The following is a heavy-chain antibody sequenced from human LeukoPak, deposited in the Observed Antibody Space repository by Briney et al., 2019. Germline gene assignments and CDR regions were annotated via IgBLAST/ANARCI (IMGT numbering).Heavy chain of an antibody. CDR3: AKDRGSGGYYGMDV. V-gene: IGHV3-13*01. J-gene: IGHJ6*02. D-gene: IGHD6-19*01. Sequence: PGGSLRLSCAASGFTFSSYGMHWVRQATGKGLEWVSVIGTAGDTYYPGSVKGRFTISRENAKKSLYLQMNSLRAGDTAVYYCAKDRGSGGYYGMDVWGQGTTVTVSS. CDR1: GFTFSSYG. CDR2: IGTAGDT.